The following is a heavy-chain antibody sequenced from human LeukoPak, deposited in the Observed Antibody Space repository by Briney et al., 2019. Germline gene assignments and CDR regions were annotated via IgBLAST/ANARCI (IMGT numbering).Heavy chain of an antibody. CDR3: AKSNAWDWFDP. Sequence: PSETLSLTCTVSGGSISSYYWSWIRQPAGKGLEWIGEIYYTGNTNYNPSLKSRVTISVDKSNNQFSLNLSSVTAADTAVYYCAKSNAWDWFDPWGQGTLVTVSS. CDR1: GGSISSYY. CDR2: IYYTGNT. V-gene: IGHV4-59*12. J-gene: IGHJ5*02. D-gene: IGHD4-11*01.